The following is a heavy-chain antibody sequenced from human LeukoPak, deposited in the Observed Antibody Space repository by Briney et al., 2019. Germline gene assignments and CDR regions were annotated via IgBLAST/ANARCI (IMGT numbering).Heavy chain of an antibody. D-gene: IGHD6-13*01. V-gene: IGHV1-2*02. J-gene: IGHJ4*02. Sequence: GASVKVSCKASGYTFTGYYLHWLRQAPGQGLEWMGWINPNSGGTKYAQKFQGRVTMTRDTSSSTAYMELSRLRSDDTAVYYCARQQQLLDYWGQGTLVTVSS. CDR1: GYTFTGYY. CDR3: ARQQQLLDY. CDR2: INPNSGGT.